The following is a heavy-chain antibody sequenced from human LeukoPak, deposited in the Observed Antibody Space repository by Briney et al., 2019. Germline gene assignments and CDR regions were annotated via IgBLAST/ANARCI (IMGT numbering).Heavy chain of an antibody. CDR2: ISAYNGNT. CDR3: ARVSIFGVVIGPFNWFDP. D-gene: IGHD3-3*01. J-gene: IGHJ5*02. CDR1: GYTFTSYG. Sequence: ASVKVSCKASGYTFTSYGISWVRQAPGQGLEWMGWISAYNGNTNYAQKLQGRVTMTTDTSTSTAYMELRSLRSDDTAVCYCARVSIFGVVIGPFNWFDPWGQGTLVTVSS. V-gene: IGHV1-18*01.